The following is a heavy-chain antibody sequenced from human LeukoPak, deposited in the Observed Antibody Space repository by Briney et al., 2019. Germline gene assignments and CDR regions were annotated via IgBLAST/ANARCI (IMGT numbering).Heavy chain of an antibody. CDR2: IYYSGGT. J-gene: IGHJ3*02. V-gene: IGHV4-59*01. CDR1: GGSISSYY. Sequence: SETLSLTCTVSGGSISSYYWSWIRQPPGKGLEWIGYIYYSGGTNYNPSLKSRVTISVDTSKNQFSLKLSSVTAADTAVYYCAGLLRYVDAFDIWGQGTMVTVSS. D-gene: IGHD2-15*01. CDR3: AGLLRYVDAFDI.